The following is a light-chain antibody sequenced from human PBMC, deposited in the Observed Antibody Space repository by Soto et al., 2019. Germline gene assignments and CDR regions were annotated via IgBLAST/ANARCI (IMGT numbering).Light chain of an antibody. J-gene: IGKJ2*01. CDR3: QQHNNWPPA. Sequence: EIVMTQSPATLSVSPGESATLSCRASQSVSSNLAWYQQKPGQAPRLLIYGASARATGIPARFSGSGSGTEFTLTISSLQSEDFAIYYCQQHNNWPPAFGQGTKLEIK. CDR1: QSVSSN. V-gene: IGKV3-15*01. CDR2: GAS.